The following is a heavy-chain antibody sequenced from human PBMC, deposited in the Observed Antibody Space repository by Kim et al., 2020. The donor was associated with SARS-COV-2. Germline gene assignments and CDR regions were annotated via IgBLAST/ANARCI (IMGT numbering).Heavy chain of an antibody. V-gene: IGHV7-4-1*02. CDR1: GYTFNRYG. CDR3: ARDGQQLVFSTYNWFDP. Sequence: ASVKVSCKASGYTFNRYGVNWVRQAPGQGLEWMGWINTNTGDLRYAQGFTGRFVLSLDTSVSTAYLQISSLKAEDTAVYYCARDGQQLVFSTYNWFDPWGQGTLVTVSS. D-gene: IGHD6-13*01. CDR2: INTNTGDL. J-gene: IGHJ5*02.